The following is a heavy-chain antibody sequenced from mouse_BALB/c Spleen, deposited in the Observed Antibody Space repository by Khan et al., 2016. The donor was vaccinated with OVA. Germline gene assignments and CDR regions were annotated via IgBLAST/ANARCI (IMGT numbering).Heavy chain of an antibody. CDR1: GYTFTDYI. Sequence: QVQLQQSVPELVNPGASLKVSCKASGYTFTDYIIGWVKQSTRQGLEWIGDIFPGSGTPYYNEKFKDKATLTADKSSNTAYMQLSSLTCEDSAVYFCARGGYSVLAYWGQGTLVTVSA. CDR2: IFPGSGTP. V-gene: IGHV1-77*01. J-gene: IGHJ3*01. CDR3: ARGGYSVLAY. D-gene: IGHD1-1*01.